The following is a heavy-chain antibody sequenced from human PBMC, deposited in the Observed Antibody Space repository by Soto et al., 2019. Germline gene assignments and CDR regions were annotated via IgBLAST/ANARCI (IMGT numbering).Heavy chain of an antibody. Sequence: SVKVSCKASGGTFSSYAISWVRQAPGQGLEWMGGIIPIFGTANHAQKFQGRVTITADESTSTAYMELSSLRSEDTAVYYCASGYYDSSGYYSKDAFDIWGQGTMVTVSS. V-gene: IGHV1-69*13. D-gene: IGHD3-22*01. CDR2: IIPIFGTA. CDR1: GGTFSSYA. CDR3: ASGYYDSSGYYSKDAFDI. J-gene: IGHJ3*02.